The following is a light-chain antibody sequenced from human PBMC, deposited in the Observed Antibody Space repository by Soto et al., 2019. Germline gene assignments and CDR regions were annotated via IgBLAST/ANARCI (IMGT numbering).Light chain of an antibody. V-gene: IGLV1-47*01. CDR1: SSNIGSNY. CDR2: RNN. CDR3: AAWDDSLSGHYV. Sequence: QSVLTQPPSASGTPGQRVTISCSGSSSNIGSNYVYWYQQLPGTAPKLLIYRNNQRPSGVPDRFSGFTSGTSASLAISGLRSEDEADYYCAAWDDSLSGHYVFGTGTKVTVL. J-gene: IGLJ1*01.